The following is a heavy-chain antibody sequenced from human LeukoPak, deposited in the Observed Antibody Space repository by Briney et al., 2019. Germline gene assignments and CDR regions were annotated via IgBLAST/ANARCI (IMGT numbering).Heavy chain of an antibody. D-gene: IGHD5-12*01. Sequence: GGSLRLSCAASGFTFSSYAMSWVRQAPGKGLEWVSAISGNGGSTYYADSVKGRFTISRDNSKNTLYLQMNSLRAEDTAVYYCAKDQSGYVNSGLLDVWGKGTTVTVSS. CDR1: GFTFSSYA. CDR2: ISGNGGST. J-gene: IGHJ6*04. V-gene: IGHV3-23*01. CDR3: AKDQSGYVNSGLLDV.